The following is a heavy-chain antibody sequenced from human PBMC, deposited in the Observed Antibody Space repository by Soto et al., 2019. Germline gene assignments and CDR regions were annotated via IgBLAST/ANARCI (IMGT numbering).Heavy chain of an antibody. V-gene: IGHV3-30*18. Sequence: GGSLRLSCAASGFAFSSYGMHWVRQAPGKGLEWVAVISYDGSNKYYADTVKGRFTISRDNSKNTLYLQMNSLRAEDTAVYYCAKATNLYYFDYWGQGTLVTVSS. CDR1: GFAFSSYG. J-gene: IGHJ4*02. CDR3: AKATNLYYFDY. CDR2: ISYDGSNK.